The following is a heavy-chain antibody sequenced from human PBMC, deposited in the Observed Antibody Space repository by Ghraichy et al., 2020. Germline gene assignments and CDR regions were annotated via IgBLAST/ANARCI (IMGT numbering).Heavy chain of an antibody. Sequence: GGSLRLSCAASGFTFSSYSMNWVRQAPGKGLEWVSSISSSSSYIYYADSVKGRFTISRDNAKNSLYLQMNSLRAEDTAVYYCARVVRLTVNVTFDYYYGMDVWGQGTTVTVSS. V-gene: IGHV3-21*01. CDR2: ISSSSSYI. D-gene: IGHD3-10*01. CDR1: GFTFSSYS. J-gene: IGHJ6*02. CDR3: ARVVRLTVNVTFDYYYGMDV.